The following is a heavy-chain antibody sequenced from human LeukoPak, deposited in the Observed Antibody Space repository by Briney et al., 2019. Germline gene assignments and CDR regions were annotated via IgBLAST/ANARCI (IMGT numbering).Heavy chain of an antibody. Sequence: PGGSLRLSCAASGFTFSSYGMHWVRQAPGKGLEWVAVIWYDGSNKYYADPVKGRFTISRDNSKNTLYLQMNSLRAEDTAVYYCAREYSSSWYRGYYFDYWGQGTLVTVSS. J-gene: IGHJ4*02. CDR1: GFTFSSYG. V-gene: IGHV3-33*01. D-gene: IGHD6-13*01. CDR3: AREYSSSWYRGYYFDY. CDR2: IWYDGSNK.